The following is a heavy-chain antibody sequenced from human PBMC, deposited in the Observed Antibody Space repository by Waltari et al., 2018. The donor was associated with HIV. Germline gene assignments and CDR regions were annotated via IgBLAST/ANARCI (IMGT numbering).Heavy chain of an antibody. CDR2: INSGGAST. J-gene: IGHJ3*02. Sequence: EVQLMESGGGLVQPGGSLRLSCTASGFTLTSSAFVWVRLAPGKGLEWVSAINSGGASTYHADSVKGRFTISRDNSKNTVYLQMNSLRVEDTAVYYCAKGGSYTDYDAFHIWGQGTMVTVSS. CDR3: AKGGSYTDYDAFHI. D-gene: IGHD3-16*01. CDR1: GFTLTSSA. V-gene: IGHV3-23*01.